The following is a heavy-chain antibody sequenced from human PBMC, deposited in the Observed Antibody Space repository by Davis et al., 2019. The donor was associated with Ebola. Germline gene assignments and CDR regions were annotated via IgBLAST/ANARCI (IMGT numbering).Heavy chain of an antibody. D-gene: IGHD2-8*01. J-gene: IGHJ4*02. Sequence: ASVTVSCKASGYTFTSYGISWVRHAPGQGLEWMGWISAYNGNTNYAQKLQGRVTMTTDTSTSTVYMELRSLRSDDTAVYYCARDCTNGVCYIDYWGQGTLVTVSS. CDR1: GYTFTSYG. CDR3: ARDCTNGVCYIDY. CDR2: ISAYNGNT. V-gene: IGHV1-18*01.